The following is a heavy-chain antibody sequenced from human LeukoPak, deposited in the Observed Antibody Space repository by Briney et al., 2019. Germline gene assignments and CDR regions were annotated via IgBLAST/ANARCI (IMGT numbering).Heavy chain of an antibody. V-gene: IGHV6-1*01. Sequence: SQTLSLTCAISGDSVSSNSATWNWIRQSPSRGLHCLGRTYYSSKCDNDYAVSVKSRININPDTSKNQFSLQLKSVTPEDTAVYYCARSALDTSGSYYNPQPFEYWGQGTLVTVSS. CDR1: GDSVSSNSAT. CDR3: ARSALDTSGSYYNPQPFEY. J-gene: IGHJ4*02. CDR2: TYYSSKCDN. D-gene: IGHD3-10*01.